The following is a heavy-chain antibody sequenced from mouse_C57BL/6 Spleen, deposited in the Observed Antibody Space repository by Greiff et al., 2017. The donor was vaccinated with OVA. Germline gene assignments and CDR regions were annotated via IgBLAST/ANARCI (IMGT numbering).Heavy chain of an antibody. D-gene: IGHD3-1*01. CDR3: ARSGPDPWYFDV. J-gene: IGHJ1*03. V-gene: IGHV1-64*01. Sequence: QVQLQQPGAELVKPGASVKLSCKASGYTFTSYWMHWVKQRPGQGLEWIGMIHPNSGSTNYNEKFKSKATLTVDKSSSTAYMQLSSLTAEDSAVYYCARSGPDPWYFDVWGTGTTVTVSS. CDR1: GYTFTSYW. CDR2: IHPNSGST.